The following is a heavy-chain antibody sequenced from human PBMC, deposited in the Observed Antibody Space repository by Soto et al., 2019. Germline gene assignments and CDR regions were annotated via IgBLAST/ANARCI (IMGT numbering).Heavy chain of an antibody. CDR2: FNAGSGYT. J-gene: IGHJ4*02. CDR1: GYTFTSFP. V-gene: IGHV1-3*01. CDR3: TTDSYGYFDY. D-gene: IGHD5-18*01. Sequence: QVHLVQSGAEVKKPGASVKISCKAAGYTFTSFPMHWVRQAPGRRLEWMGWFNAGSGYTKYSQKFQGRVTITRDTSASTAYMELSSLRSEDTAVYYCTTDSYGYFDYWGQGTRVTVSS.